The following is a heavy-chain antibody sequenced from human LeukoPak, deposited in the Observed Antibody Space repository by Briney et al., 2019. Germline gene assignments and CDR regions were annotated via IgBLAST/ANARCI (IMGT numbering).Heavy chain of an antibody. CDR3: AKDTYSYGYFDY. CDR2: ISFDGNNK. CDR1: GFTFSSYE. Sequence: GGSLRLSCAASGFTFSSYEMNWVRQAPGKGLEWVAAISFDGNNKYYADSVKGRFIISSDNSKNTLYLQMNSLRAEDSAVYYCAKDTYSYGYFDYWGQGTLVTVSS. J-gene: IGHJ4*02. V-gene: IGHV3-30*18. D-gene: IGHD5-18*01.